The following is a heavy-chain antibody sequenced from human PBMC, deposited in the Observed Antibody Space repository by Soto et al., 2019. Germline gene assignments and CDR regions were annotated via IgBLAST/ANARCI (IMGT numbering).Heavy chain of an antibody. CDR2: ISGSGGST. CDR3: AKDHGSSGWKVRYMDV. D-gene: IGHD6-19*01. Sequence: GGSLRLSCAASGFTFSSYAMSWVRQAPGKGLEWVSAISGSGGSTYYADSVKGRFTISRDNSKNTLYLQMNSLRAEDTAVYYCAKDHGSSGWKVRYMDVWGKGTTVTVSS. CDR1: GFTFSSYA. V-gene: IGHV3-23*01. J-gene: IGHJ6*03.